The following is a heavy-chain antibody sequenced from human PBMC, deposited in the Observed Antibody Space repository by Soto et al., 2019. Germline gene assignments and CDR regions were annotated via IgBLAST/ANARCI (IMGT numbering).Heavy chain of an antibody. J-gene: IGHJ4*02. CDR1: GGSFSGYY. D-gene: IGHD6-6*01. Sequence: SETLSLTCAVYGGSFSGYYWSWIRQPPGKGLEWIGEINHSGSTNYNPSLKSRVTISVDTSKNQFSLKLSSVTAADTAVYYCARAKIAARNFDYWGQGTLVTVS. CDR2: INHSGST. V-gene: IGHV4-34*01. CDR3: ARAKIAARNFDY.